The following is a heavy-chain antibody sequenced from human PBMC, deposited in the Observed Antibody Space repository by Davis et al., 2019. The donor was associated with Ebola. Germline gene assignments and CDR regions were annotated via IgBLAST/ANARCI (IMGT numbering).Heavy chain of an antibody. CDR2: INWNGGST. Sequence: PGGSLRLSCAASGFTFDDYGMSWVRQAPGKGLEWVSGINWNGGSTGYADSVKGRFTISRDNAKNSLYLQMNSLRAEDTAVYYCASERITIFGGAPMDVWGQGTTVTVSS. V-gene: IGHV3-20*04. J-gene: IGHJ6*02. D-gene: IGHD3-3*01. CDR1: GFTFDDYG. CDR3: ASERITIFGGAPMDV.